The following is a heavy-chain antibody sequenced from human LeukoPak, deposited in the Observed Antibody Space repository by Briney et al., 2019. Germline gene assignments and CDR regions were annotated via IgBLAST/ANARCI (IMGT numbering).Heavy chain of an antibody. J-gene: IGHJ6*03. V-gene: IGHV4-34*01. CDR1: GGSFSGYY. D-gene: IGHD5-18*01. CDR3: ARVGYSYVINDWSRTGLGAYPTKYYYHMDV. CDR2: MNHSGST. Sequence: SETLSLTCAVYGGSFSGYYWSWSRQPPGKGLEGMGGMNHSGSTNYNPSLKSRATISGDTSKNQFSLKLSSVTAADTAVYFCARVGYSYVINDWSRTGLGAYPTKYYYHMDVWGKGTTVTVS.